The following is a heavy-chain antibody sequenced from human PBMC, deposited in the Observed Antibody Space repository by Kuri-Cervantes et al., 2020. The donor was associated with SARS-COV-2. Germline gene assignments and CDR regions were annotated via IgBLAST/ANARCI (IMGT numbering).Heavy chain of an antibody. CDR1: GFTFSSYW. J-gene: IGHJ4*02. CDR3: VREKGGWLQGDY. CDR2: IKHDGSER. D-gene: IGHD5-24*01. V-gene: IGHV3-7*01. Sequence: GESLKISCAASGFTFSSYWMSWVRQAPGKGLEWVANIKHDGSERFYVDSVKGRFTISRDNAKNSLYLQMDSLRAEDTAVYYCVREKGGWLQGDYCGQGTLVTVSS.